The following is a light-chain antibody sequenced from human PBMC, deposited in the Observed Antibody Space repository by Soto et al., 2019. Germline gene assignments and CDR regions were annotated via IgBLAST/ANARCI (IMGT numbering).Light chain of an antibody. CDR2: AAS. CDR1: QSISSY. V-gene: IGKV1-39*01. J-gene: IGKJ1*01. Sequence: IQMTQSPSSLSASVGDRVTITCRASQSISSYLNCYQQKPGKAPKLLIYAASSLQSGVPSRFSGSGSGTDFTLTISSLQPADFATYYCQQSYSTPRTFGQGTKVEIK. CDR3: QQSYSTPRT.